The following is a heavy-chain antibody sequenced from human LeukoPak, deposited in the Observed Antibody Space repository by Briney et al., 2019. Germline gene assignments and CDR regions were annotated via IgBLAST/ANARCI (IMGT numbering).Heavy chain of an antibody. Sequence: SETLSLTCTVSAGSISSDSWNWIRQPPGQGLEWIGYINHSGGTKYNPSLESRVTISIDTSKNQFSLNLSSVTAADTAVYYCARLHFGSGTYYFDYWGQGTLVTVSS. D-gene: IGHD3-10*01. CDR3: ARLHFGSGTYYFDY. V-gene: IGHV4-59*12. J-gene: IGHJ4*02. CDR2: INHSGGT. CDR1: AGSISSDS.